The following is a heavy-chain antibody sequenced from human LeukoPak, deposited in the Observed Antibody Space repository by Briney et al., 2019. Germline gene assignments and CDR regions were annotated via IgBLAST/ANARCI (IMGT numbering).Heavy chain of an antibody. D-gene: IGHD3-10*01. CDR1: GGSISSYY. CDR3: ARVAHPGGVSYYGSGYDAFDI. Sequence: PSETLSLTCTVSGGSISSYYWSWIRQPAGKGLEWIGRIYTSGSTNYNPSLKSRVTMSVDTSKNQFSLKLSSVTAADTAVYYFARVAHPGGVSYYGSGYDAFDIWGQGTMVTVSS. CDR2: IYTSGST. V-gene: IGHV4-4*07. J-gene: IGHJ3*02.